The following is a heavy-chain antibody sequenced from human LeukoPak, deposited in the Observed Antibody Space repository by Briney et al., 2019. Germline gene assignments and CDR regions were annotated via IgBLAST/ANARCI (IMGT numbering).Heavy chain of an antibody. CDR2: MNPNSGNT. J-gene: IGHJ3*02. V-gene: IGHV1-8*01. Sequence: ASVSVSFKASGYTFTSYDINWVRQAPGQGLEWMGWMNPNSGNTGYAQKFQGRVTMTRSTSISTAYMELSSLRSEDTAVYYCARRSPAFDIWGQGTMVTVSS. CDR3: ARRSPAFDI. CDR1: GYTFTSYD.